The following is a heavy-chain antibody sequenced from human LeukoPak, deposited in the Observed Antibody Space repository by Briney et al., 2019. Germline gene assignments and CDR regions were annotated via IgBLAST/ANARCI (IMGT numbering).Heavy chain of an antibody. CDR2: IYYSGST. CDR1: GGSISRHY. V-gene: IGHV4-59*11. J-gene: IGHJ6*03. CDR3: ARVRYSGYNLGYYYYYMDA. D-gene: IGHD5-12*01. Sequence: SETLSLTCTVSGGSISRHYWSWIRQPPGKGLEWIGYIYYSGSTNYNPSLRSRVTVSVDTSKNQFSLKLSSVTAADTAVYFCARVRYSGYNLGYYYYYMDAWGKGTTVTVSS.